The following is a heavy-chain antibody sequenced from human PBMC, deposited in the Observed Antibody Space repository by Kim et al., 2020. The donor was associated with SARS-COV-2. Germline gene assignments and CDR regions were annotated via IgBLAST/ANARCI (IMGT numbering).Heavy chain of an antibody. CDR3: ARGLGFLEWLLPKYYYGMDV. CDR1: GGSFSGYY. J-gene: IGHJ6*02. V-gene: IGHV4-34*01. Sequence: SETLSLTCAVYGGSFSGYYWSWIRQPPGKGLEWIGEINHSGSTNYNPSLKSRVTISVDTSKNQFSLKLSSVTAADTAVYYCARGLGFLEWLLPKYYYGMDVWGQGTTVTVSS. CDR2: INHSGST. D-gene: IGHD3-3*01.